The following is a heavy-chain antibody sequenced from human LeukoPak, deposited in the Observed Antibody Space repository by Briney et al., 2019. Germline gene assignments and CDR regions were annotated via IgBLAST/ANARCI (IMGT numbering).Heavy chain of an antibody. CDR2: INPNSGGT. V-gene: IGHV1-2*06. D-gene: IGHD3-10*01. Sequence: GASVKVSCKASGYTFTGYYMHWVRQAPGQGLEWMGRINPNSGGTNYAQKFQGRVTMTRDTSISTAYMELSRLRSDDTAVYYCARGRFLVRGGSMDVWGQGTTVTVSS. CDR1: GYTFTGYY. CDR3: ARGRFLVRGGSMDV. J-gene: IGHJ6*02.